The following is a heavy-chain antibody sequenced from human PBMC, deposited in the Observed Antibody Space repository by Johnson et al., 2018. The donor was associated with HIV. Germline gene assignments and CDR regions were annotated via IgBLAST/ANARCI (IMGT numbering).Heavy chain of an antibody. CDR3: ARACRYGYTCDAFDI. CDR2: LFSGGTT. J-gene: IGHJ3*02. V-gene: IGHV3-66*01. D-gene: IGHD5-24*01. Sequence: VQLVESGGGLVQPGGSLRLSCAASGFTVSNNYMSWVRQAPGKGLEWVSVLFSGGTTYYADSVRGRFTISRDNSKNTFFLQMNSLRAEDTAVFYCARACRYGYTCDAFDIWGQGTMVTVSS. CDR1: GFTVSNNY.